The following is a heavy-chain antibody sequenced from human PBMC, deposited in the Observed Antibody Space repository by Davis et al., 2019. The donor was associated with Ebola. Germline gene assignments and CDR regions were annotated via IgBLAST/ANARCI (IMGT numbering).Heavy chain of an antibody. Sequence: GESLKISCAASGFTFSSYWMHWVRQAPGKGLVWVSRINSDGSSTSYADSVKGRFTISRDNAKNTLYLQMNSLRAEDTAVYYCARDFRSGSYYLDYWGQGTLVTVSS. D-gene: IGHD1-26*01. CDR1: GFTFSSYW. J-gene: IGHJ4*02. CDR2: INSDGSST. CDR3: ARDFRSGSYYLDY. V-gene: IGHV3-74*01.